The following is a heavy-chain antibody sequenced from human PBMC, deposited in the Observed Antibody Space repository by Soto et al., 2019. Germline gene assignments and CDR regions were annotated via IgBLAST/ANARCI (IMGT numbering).Heavy chain of an antibody. D-gene: IGHD2-15*01. CDR2: ISGVGSST. V-gene: IGHV3-23*01. J-gene: IGHJ4*02. CDR1: GFTFSSYG. CDR3: AKIVDGAGSAY. Sequence: GGSLRLSCAASGFTFSSYGMTWVRQAPGKGLEWVSSISGVGSSTYDAESVRGRFTISRDNSKNTLYLQMNSLRVEDSAVYYCAKIVDGAGSAYWGQGTLVTVSS.